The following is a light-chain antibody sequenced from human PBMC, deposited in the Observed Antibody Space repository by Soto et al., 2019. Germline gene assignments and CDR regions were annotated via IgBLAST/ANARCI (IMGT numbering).Light chain of an antibody. CDR3: QQYNDWPT. CDR2: AAS. CDR1: QSVSSSY. V-gene: IGKV3-20*01. Sequence: EIVLTQSPGTLSLSPGERATLSCRASQSVSSSYLAWYQQKPGQAPRLLIYAASSRATGIPDRFSGGGSGTEFTLTISSLQSEDFAFYSCQQYNDWPTFGRGTKVDI. J-gene: IGKJ1*01.